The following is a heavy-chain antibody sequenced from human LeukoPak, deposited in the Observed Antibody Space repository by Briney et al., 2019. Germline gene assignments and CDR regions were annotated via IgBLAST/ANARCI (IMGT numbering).Heavy chain of an antibody. Sequence: SVKVSCKASGGTFSSYAISWVRQAPGQGLEWMGRIIPILGIANYAQKFQGRVTITADKSTSTAYMELSSLRSEDTAVYYCARDRQSGIDAFDIWGQGTMVTVSS. V-gene: IGHV1-69*04. D-gene: IGHD1-26*01. CDR1: GGTFSSYA. CDR2: IIPILGIA. CDR3: ARDRQSGIDAFDI. J-gene: IGHJ3*02.